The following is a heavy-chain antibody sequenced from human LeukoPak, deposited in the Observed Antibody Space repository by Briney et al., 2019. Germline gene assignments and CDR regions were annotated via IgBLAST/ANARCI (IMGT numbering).Heavy chain of an antibody. CDR2: ISAYNGNT. Sequence: VASVKVSCKASGYTFTSYGISWVRQAPGQGLEWMGWISAYNGNTNYAQKLQGRVTMTTDTSTSTAYMELRSLRSDDTAVYYCARPTTTDDFWSGYPDYWGQGTLVTVSS. D-gene: IGHD3-3*01. CDR3: ARPTTTDDFWSGYPDY. CDR1: GYTFTSYG. J-gene: IGHJ4*02. V-gene: IGHV1-18*01.